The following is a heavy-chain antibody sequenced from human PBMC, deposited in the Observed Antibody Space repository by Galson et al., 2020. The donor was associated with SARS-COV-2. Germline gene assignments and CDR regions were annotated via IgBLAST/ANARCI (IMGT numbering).Heavy chain of an antibody. CDR2: TSFDGSTA. V-gene: IGHV3-30*18. D-gene: IGHD2-21*01. J-gene: IGHJ4*02. CDR3: VKEGEHSRYCGDLAY. Sequence: RRSMRLSCAASGFTFRRYAMHWVRQAPGKGLEWVAVTSFDGSTAHYADSVKGRFSISRHNSNNTLYLQMDSLRTEDTAVYYCVKEGEHSRYCGDLAYWGQGTRVTVAS. CDR1: GFTFRRYA.